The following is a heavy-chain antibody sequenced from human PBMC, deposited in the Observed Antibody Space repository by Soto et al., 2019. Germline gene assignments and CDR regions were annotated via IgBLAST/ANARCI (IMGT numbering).Heavy chain of an antibody. CDR1: GYRFTIYW. D-gene: IGHD2-2*01. J-gene: IGHJ6*02. V-gene: IGHV5-10-1*01. CDR3: ARQPHCRSNSCSWAVHLYYGVDL. Sequence: PGESLKISCEGSGYRFTIYWITWVRQMPGKGLEWMWRIAPSDSYTNYKPSFQGHVTISVDKSISTAYLQWSILEASDTAMYYCARQPHCRSNSCSWAVHLYYGVDLWGQ. CDR2: IAPSDSYT.